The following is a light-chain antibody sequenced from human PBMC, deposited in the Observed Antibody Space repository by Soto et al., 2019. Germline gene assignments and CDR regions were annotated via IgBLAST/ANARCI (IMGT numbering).Light chain of an antibody. J-gene: IGKJ4*01. CDR2: GAS. V-gene: IGKV3-20*01. CDR3: QQYGSSPLT. CDR1: ESVRSN. Sequence: EIVMTQSPATLSVSPGERAILSCRASESVRSNLAWYQQKPGQAPRLLIYGASTRATGIPDRFSGSGSGTDFTLAISRLEPEDFALYYCQQYGSSPLTFGGGTKVDIK.